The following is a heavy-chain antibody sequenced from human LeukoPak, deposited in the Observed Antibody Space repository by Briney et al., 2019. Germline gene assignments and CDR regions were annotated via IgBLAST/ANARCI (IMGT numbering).Heavy chain of an antibody. V-gene: IGHV3-23*01. D-gene: IGHD2-21*02. CDR1: GFTFSSYG. Sequence: GGTLRLSCAASGFTFSSYGMSWVRQAPGKGLEWVSAISTTGGSTYYADSVKGRFTISRDNSKNTLYLQMNSLRAEDTAVYYCAKDGLVVTAIFDYWGQGTLVTVSS. J-gene: IGHJ4*02. CDR2: ISTTGGST. CDR3: AKDGLVVTAIFDY.